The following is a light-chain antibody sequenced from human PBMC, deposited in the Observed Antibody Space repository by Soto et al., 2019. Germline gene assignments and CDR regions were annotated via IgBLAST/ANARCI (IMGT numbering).Light chain of an antibody. CDR3: SSCRGSDII. Sequence: QSALIQPPSASGSPGQSVTISCTGTSSDVGSCNSVSWYQQHPGKVPKLLISEVSKRPSGVPDRFSGSKSGNTASLTVSGLQAEDEADYYCSSCRGSDIIFGGGTKVTVL. J-gene: IGLJ2*01. CDR1: SSDVGSCNS. V-gene: IGLV2-8*01. CDR2: EVS.